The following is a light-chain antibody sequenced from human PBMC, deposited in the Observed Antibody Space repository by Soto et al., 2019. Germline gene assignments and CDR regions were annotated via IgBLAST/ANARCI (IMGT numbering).Light chain of an antibody. CDR1: QSVSSSY. V-gene: IGKV3-20*01. Sequence: EIGLTQSPGTLSLSPGERATLSCRASQSVSSSYLAWYQQKPGQAPRLLIYGASSRATGIPDRFSGSGSGTDFPLTISRLEPEDFAVYYCQQYGSSPRTFGQGTKVEIK. CDR3: QQYGSSPRT. J-gene: IGKJ1*01. CDR2: GAS.